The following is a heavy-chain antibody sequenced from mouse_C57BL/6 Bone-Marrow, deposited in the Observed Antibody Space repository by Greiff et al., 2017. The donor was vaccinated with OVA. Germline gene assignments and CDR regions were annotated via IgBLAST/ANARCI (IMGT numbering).Heavy chain of an antibody. V-gene: IGHV7-3*01. Sequence: EVMLVESGGGLVQPGGSLSLSCAASGFTFTDYYMSWVRQPPGKALEWLGFIRNKANGYTTEYSASVKGRFTISRDNSQSILYLQMNALRAEDSATYYCARYVRLPYFDVWGTGTTVTVSS. CDR1: GFTFTDYY. CDR3: ARYVRLPYFDV. CDR2: IRNKANGYTT. J-gene: IGHJ1*03.